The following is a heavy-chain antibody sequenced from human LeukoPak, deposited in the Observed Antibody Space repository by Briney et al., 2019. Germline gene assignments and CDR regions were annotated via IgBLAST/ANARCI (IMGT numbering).Heavy chain of an antibody. Sequence: GGSLRLSCAASGFTFSSYAISWVRQTPGKGLEWVSSISSSGRNTYYADSVKGRFTISRDNSENTLYLQVSSLRAEDTAVYYCAKRDRPCSGDCSAPYYFDYWGEGTLVTVSS. J-gene: IGHJ4*02. CDR3: AKRDRPCSGDCSAPYYFDY. CDR2: ISSSGRNT. CDR1: GFTFSSYA. V-gene: IGHV3-23*01. D-gene: IGHD2-21*02.